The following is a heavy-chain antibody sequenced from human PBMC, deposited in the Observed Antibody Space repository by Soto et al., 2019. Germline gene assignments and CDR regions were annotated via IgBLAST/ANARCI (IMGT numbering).Heavy chain of an antibody. CDR3: ARVPYYDFRSGDDAFDI. J-gene: IGHJ3*02. CDR2: IIPIFGRA. CDR1: GGTFSSYA. Sequence: SVKVSCKASGGTFSSYAISWVRQAPGQGLEWMGGIIPIFGRANYAQKFQGRVTITADESTSTADMELSSLRSEDTAVYYCARVPYYDFRSGDDAFDIWG. V-gene: IGHV1-69*13. D-gene: IGHD3-3*01.